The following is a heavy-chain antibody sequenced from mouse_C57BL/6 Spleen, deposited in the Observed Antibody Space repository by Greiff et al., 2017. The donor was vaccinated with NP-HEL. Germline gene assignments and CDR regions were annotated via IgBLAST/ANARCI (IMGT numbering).Heavy chain of an antibody. CDR3: ARFDDGYYGFDY. J-gene: IGHJ2*01. D-gene: IGHD2-3*01. CDR2: IDPSDSYT. CDR1: GYTFTSYW. V-gene: IGHV1-50*01. Sequence: QVQLQQPGAELVKPGASVKLSCKASGYTFTSYWMQWVKQRPGQGLEWIGEIDPSDSYTNYNQKFKGKATLTVDTSSSTAYMQLSSLTSEDSAVYYCARFDDGYYGFDYWGQGTTLTVSS.